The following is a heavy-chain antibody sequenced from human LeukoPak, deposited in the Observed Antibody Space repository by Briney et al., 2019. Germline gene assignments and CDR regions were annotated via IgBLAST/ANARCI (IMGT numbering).Heavy chain of an antibody. CDR2: IYYSGST. CDR3: ARVSMMVRGVKYYYMDV. V-gene: IGHV4-39*07. CDR1: DGSISSSSYY. J-gene: IGHJ6*03. Sequence: PSETLSLTCTVSDGSISSSSYYWGWIRQPPGKGLEWIGSIYYSGSTYYNPSLKSRVTISVDTSKNQFSLKLSSVTAADTAVYYCARVSMMVRGVKYYYMDVWGKGTTVTISS. D-gene: IGHD3-10*01.